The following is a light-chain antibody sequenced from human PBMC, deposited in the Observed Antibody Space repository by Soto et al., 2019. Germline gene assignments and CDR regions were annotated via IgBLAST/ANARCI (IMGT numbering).Light chain of an antibody. Sequence: QSVLTQPASVSGSPGQSITISCTGSSSDVGDYDFVSRYQQHPGKAPILIIYEVSDRPSGVSNRFSGSKSGNTASLTISWLQAEDDAHYYCSSFTSTSTLVVFGGGTKLTVL. CDR3: SSFTSTSTLVV. V-gene: IGLV2-14*01. CDR2: EVS. CDR1: SSDVGDYDF. J-gene: IGLJ2*01.